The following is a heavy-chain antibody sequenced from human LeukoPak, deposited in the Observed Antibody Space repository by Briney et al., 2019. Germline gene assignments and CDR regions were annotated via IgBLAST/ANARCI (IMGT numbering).Heavy chain of an antibody. CDR3: AKDRPYYYYMDV. CDR2: ITSSGYTI. V-gene: IGHV3-11*01. J-gene: IGHJ6*03. Sequence: GGSLRLSCAASGFTFSDYDMNWVRQAPGKGLDWVADITSSGYTIYYADSVKGRFTISRDNSKNTLYLQMNSLRAEDTAVYYCAKDRPYYYYMDVWGKGTTVTISS. CDR1: GFTFSDYD. D-gene: IGHD6-6*01.